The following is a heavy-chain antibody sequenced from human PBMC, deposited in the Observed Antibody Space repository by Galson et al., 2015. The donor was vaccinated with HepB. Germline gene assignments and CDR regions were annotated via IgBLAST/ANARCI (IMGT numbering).Heavy chain of an antibody. D-gene: IGHD2-15*01. Sequence: SLRLSCAASGFTVSSNYMSWVRQAPGKGLEWVSVIYSGGSTYYADSVKGRFTISRDNSKNTLYLQMNSLRAEDTAVYYCARHIADIVVVVAAPFDIWGQGTMVTVSS. J-gene: IGHJ3*02. CDR1: GFTVSSNY. CDR3: ARHIADIVVVVAAPFDI. V-gene: IGHV3-66*04. CDR2: IYSGGST.